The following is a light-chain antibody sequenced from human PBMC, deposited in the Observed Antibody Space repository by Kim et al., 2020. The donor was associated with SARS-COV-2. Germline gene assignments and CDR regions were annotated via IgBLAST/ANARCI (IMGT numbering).Light chain of an antibody. CDR3: AAWDDSLNGVV. CDR1: SSNIGSNT. J-gene: IGLJ2*01. CDR2: SNN. V-gene: IGLV1-44*01. Sequence: QSVLTQPPSASGTPGQRVTISCSGSSSNIGSNTVNWYQQVPGTAPKPLIYSNNQRPSGVPDRFSGSKSGTSASLAISGLQSEDEADYYCAAWDDSLNGVVFGGGTQLTVL.